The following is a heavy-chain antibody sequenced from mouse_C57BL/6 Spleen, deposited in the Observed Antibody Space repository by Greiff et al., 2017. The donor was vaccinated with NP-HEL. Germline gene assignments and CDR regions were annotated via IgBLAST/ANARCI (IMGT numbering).Heavy chain of an antibody. V-gene: IGHV1-80*01. Sequence: VQLQQSGAELVKPGASVKISCKASGYAFSSYWMNWVKQRPGKGLEWIGEIYPGDGDTNYNGKFKGKATLTADKSSSTAYMQLSSLTSEDSAVYFCARGGNGYSVLLDYWGPGTTLTVSS. CDR3: ARGGNGYSVLLDY. CDR1: GYAFSSYW. CDR2: IYPGDGDT. J-gene: IGHJ2*01. D-gene: IGHD2-3*01.